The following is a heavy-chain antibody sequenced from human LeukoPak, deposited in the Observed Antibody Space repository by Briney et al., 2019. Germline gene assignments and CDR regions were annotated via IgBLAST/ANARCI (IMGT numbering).Heavy chain of an antibody. V-gene: IGHV3-21*01. J-gene: IGHJ4*02. D-gene: IGHD3-22*01. Sequence: GGSLRLSCAASGFTFSSSAMSWVRQAPGKGLEWVSSISSSGSYIYYADSVKGRFTISRDNAKNSLYLQMNTLRAEDTAVYYCARDRHKYNYDSGGYPPYWGQGTLVTVSS. CDR3: ARDRHKYNYDSGGYPPY. CDR1: GFTFSSSA. CDR2: ISSSGSYI.